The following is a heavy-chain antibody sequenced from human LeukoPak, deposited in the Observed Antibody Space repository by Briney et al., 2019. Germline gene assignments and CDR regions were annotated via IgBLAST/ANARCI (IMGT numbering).Heavy chain of an antibody. V-gene: IGHV1-18*01. Sequence: GASVKVSCKASGYTFTSYGISWVRQAPGQGLEWMGWISPYNSNTYYAQNLQGRVTMTTDTSTSTTYMELRSLRSEDTAVYYCARDNSVGDIAWWFDPWGQGTLVTVSS. CDR2: ISPYNSNT. J-gene: IGHJ5*02. CDR3: ARDNSVGDIAWWFDP. D-gene: IGHD3-10*01. CDR1: GYTFTSYG.